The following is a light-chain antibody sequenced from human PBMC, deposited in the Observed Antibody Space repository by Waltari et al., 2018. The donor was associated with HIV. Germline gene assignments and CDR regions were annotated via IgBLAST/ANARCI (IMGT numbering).Light chain of an antibody. CDR1: SSNIGSNT. J-gene: IGLJ2*01. Sequence: QSVLTQPPSASGTPGQRVTISCSGSSSNIGSNTVNWYQQLPGTAPKLLIYSNNLRPPGLPDRFSGSKSGSSRSLAISGLQSEDEADYYCAAWDDSLNGVVFGVGTKLTVL. CDR2: SNN. V-gene: IGLV1-44*01. CDR3: AAWDDSLNGVV.